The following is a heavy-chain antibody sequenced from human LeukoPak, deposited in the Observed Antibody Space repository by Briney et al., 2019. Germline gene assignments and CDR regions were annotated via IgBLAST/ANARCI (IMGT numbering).Heavy chain of an antibody. CDR3: AREDGSSGYDDF. Sequence: NPSETLSLTCTVSGGSISSSSYYWGWIRQPPGKGLEWIGSIYYSGSTYYNPSLKSRVTISVDTSKNQFSLKLSSVTAADTAVYYCAREDGSSGYDDFWGQGTLVTVSS. J-gene: IGHJ4*02. CDR1: GGSISSSSYY. CDR2: IYYSGST. V-gene: IGHV4-39*07. D-gene: IGHD5-12*01.